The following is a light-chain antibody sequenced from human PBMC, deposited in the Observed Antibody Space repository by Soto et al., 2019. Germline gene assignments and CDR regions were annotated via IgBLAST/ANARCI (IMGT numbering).Light chain of an antibody. CDR3: QQYGNSPIT. CDR1: QSVTSY. Sequence: EIGLTQSPATLSLSTGERATLSCRASQSVTSYLAWYQQRPGQAPRLLINDASRRPTGIPDRFSGSWSGTDFTLTISRLEPEDFAVYYCQQYGNSPITFGQGTRLEIK. CDR2: DAS. J-gene: IGKJ5*01. V-gene: IGKV3-20*01.